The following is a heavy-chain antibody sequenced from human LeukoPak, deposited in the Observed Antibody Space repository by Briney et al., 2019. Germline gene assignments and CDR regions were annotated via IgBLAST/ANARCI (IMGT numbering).Heavy chain of an antibody. CDR3: ARGDLGYDILTGYYPRYFDC. CDR1: GGSISSYY. Sequence: SETLSLTCTVSGGSISSYYWSWIRQPPGKGLEWIGYIYYSGSTNYNPSLKSRVTISVDTSKNQFSLKLSSVTAADTAVYYCARGDLGYDILTGYYPRYFDCWGQGTLVTVSS. D-gene: IGHD3-9*01. V-gene: IGHV4-59*01. CDR2: IYYSGST. J-gene: IGHJ4*02.